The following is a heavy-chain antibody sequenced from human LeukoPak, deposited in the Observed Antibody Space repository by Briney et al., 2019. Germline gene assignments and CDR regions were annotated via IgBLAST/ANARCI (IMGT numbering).Heavy chain of an antibody. Sequence: PSETLPLTCTVSGGSISSGSYYWSWIRQPAGKGLEWIGRIYTSGSTNYNPSLKSRVTISVDTSRNQFSLKLSSVTAADTAVYYCARENGDYDYWGQGTLVTVSS. J-gene: IGHJ4*02. V-gene: IGHV4-61*02. CDR1: GGSISSGSYY. D-gene: IGHD4-17*01. CDR2: IYTSGST. CDR3: ARENGDYDY.